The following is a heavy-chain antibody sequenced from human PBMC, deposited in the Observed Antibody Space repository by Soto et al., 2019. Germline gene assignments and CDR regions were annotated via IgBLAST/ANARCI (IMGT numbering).Heavy chain of an antibody. CDR3: AVYGGNRSWYFDL. CDR1: GYTFTSYD. V-gene: IGHV1-8*01. Sequence: QVQLVQSGAEVKKPGASVKVSCKASGYTFTSYDINWVRQATGQGLEWMGWMNHNSGNTGYAEKFQGRVTMNRNTCISTAYMELSSLRAEDTAGYYCAVYGGNRSWYFDLWGRGTLVTVSS. J-gene: IGHJ2*01. D-gene: IGHD4-17*01. CDR2: MNHNSGNT.